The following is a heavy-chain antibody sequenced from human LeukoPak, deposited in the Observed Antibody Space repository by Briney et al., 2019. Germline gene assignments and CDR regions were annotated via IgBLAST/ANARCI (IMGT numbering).Heavy chain of an antibody. CDR1: GYAFTGYY. D-gene: IGHD3-10*01. V-gene: IGHV1-2*04. Sequence: ASVNVSCKASGYAFTGYYMHWVRQAPGQGLEWMGWINPSSGGTNYAQKFQGWVTMTRDTSISTAYMELSRISSDDTAVYYCARGPPYYYASENWYFDYWGQGTLVTVSS. CDR2: INPSSGGT. CDR3: ARGPPYYYASENWYFDY. J-gene: IGHJ4*02.